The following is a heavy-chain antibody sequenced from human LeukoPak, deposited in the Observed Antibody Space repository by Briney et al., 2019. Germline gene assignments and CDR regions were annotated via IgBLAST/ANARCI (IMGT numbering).Heavy chain of an antibody. J-gene: IGHJ4*02. V-gene: IGHV3-23*01. CDR1: GFTFSSYA. D-gene: IGHD3-22*01. CDR3: AKPMYYYDSSGYRIGAYYFDY. Sequence: PGGSLRLSCAASGFTFSSYAMSWVCQAPGKGLEWVSAISGSGGSTYYADSVKGRFTISRDNSKNTLCLQMNSLRAEDTAVYYCAKPMYYYDSSGYRIGAYYFDYWGQGTLVTVSS. CDR2: ISGSGGST.